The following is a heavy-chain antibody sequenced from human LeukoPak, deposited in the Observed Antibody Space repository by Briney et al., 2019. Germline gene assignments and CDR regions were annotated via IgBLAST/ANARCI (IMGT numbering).Heavy chain of an antibody. D-gene: IGHD2-2*01. J-gene: IGHJ4*02. CDR3: ARVSRSSISDFDY. CDR2: INPNGGNT. V-gene: IGHV1-2*02. CDR1: GYTFTGYY. Sequence: ASVKVSCKASGYTFTGYYLHGVRQAPGQGLEWMGWINPNGGNTKYALKFLGRVTLTRDTSINTAYMEVTRLISDDTAVYYCARVSRSSISDFDYWGQGTLVTVSS.